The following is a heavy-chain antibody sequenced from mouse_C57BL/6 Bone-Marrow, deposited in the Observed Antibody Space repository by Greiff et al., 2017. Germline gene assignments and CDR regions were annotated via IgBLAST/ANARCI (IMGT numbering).Heavy chain of an antibody. CDR3: ARHDYGSSLSYWYFDV. D-gene: IGHD1-1*01. J-gene: IGHJ1*03. V-gene: IGHV1-84*01. CDR2: IYPGSGNT. CDR1: GYTFTDYY. Sequence: QVQLQQSGPELVKPGASVKISCKASGYTFTDYYINWVKQTPGQGLEWIGWIYPGSGNTKYNEQFKGQATLTVDTSSSTAYMQLSSLTSEDSAVYFCARHDYGSSLSYWYFDVWGTGTTVTGSS.